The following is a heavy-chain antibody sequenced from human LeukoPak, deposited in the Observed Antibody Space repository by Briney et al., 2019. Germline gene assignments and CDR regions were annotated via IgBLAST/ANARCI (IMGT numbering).Heavy chain of an antibody. V-gene: IGHV4-30-4*01. J-gene: IGHJ3*02. Sequence: PSQTLSLTCTVSGGSISSGDYYWSWIRQPPGKGLEWIGYIHYSGSTYYNPSLKSRVTISVDTSKKQFSLKLSSVTAADTAVYYCNYSGSGSPYAFDIWGQGTMATVSS. CDR3: NYSGSGSPYAFDI. CDR1: GGSISSGDYY. D-gene: IGHD3-10*01. CDR2: IHYSGST.